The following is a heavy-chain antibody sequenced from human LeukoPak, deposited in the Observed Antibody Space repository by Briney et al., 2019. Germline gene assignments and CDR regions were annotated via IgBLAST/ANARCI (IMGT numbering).Heavy chain of an antibody. J-gene: IGHJ4*02. CDR3: ASQSRDTAMTDFDY. D-gene: IGHD5-18*01. CDR1: GDSISSSNW. Sequence: PSGTLSLTCAVSGDSISSSNWWSWVRQPPGKGLEWIGEIYHSGSTNYNPSLKSRLTISVDKSKNQFSLKLSSVTAADTAVYYCASQSRDTAMTDFDYWGQGTLVTVSS. V-gene: IGHV4-4*02. CDR2: IYHSGST.